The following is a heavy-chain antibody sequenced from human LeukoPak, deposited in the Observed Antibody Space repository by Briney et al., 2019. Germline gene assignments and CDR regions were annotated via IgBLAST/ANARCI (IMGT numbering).Heavy chain of an antibody. CDR3: AILALDIVVVPAAISAFDI. CDR2: FDPEDGGT. V-gene: IGHV1-24*01. CDR1: GYTLTELS. Sequence: ASVKVSCKVSGYTLTELSMHWVRQAPGKGLEWMGGFDPEDGGTIYAQKFQGRVTMTEDTSTDTAYMELSSLRSEDTAVYYCAILALDIVVVPAAISAFDIWGQGTMVTVSS. J-gene: IGHJ3*02. D-gene: IGHD2-2*01.